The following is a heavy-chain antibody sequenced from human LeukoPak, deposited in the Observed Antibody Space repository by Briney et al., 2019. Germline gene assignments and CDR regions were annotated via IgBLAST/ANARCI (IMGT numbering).Heavy chain of an antibody. D-gene: IGHD6-6*01. V-gene: IGHV3-21*01. Sequence: PGGSLRLSCAASGFTFSSYNMNWVRQAPGKGLEWVSSITSRSSYTYYADSLKGRFTISRDNANNSLYLQMNSLRAEDTAVYYCARESEYSSNAFDYWGQGTLVTVSS. CDR2: ITSRSSYT. CDR3: ARESEYSSNAFDY. CDR1: GFTFSSYN. J-gene: IGHJ4*02.